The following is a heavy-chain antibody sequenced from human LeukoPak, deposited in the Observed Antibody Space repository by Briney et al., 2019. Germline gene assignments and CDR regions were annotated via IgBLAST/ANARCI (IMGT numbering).Heavy chain of an antibody. J-gene: IGHJ5*02. CDR1: GFTFSSYA. CDR2: LSPSGGST. Sequence: PGGSLRLSCAASGFTFSSYAMSWVRQAPGKGLEWVSTLSPSGGSTYYADSVKGRFTISRDNSKNTLYLQMNSLRAEDTAVYYCAKGPYGGGFDPWGQGTLVTVSS. D-gene: IGHD4-23*01. CDR3: AKGPYGGGFDP. V-gene: IGHV3-23*01.